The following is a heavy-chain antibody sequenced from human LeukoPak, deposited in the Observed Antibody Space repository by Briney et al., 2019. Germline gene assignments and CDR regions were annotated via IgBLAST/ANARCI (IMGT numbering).Heavy chain of an antibody. J-gene: IGHJ4*02. Sequence: GGSLRLSCAASGFTFSSYWMSWVRQAPGKGLEWVANIKQDGSEKYYVDSVKGRLTISRDNAKNSLYLQMNRLRAEDTAVYYCATELDGQTTVTTFDYWGQGTLVTVSS. CDR2: IKQDGSEK. CDR1: GFTFSSYW. CDR3: ATELDGQTTVTTFDY. D-gene: IGHD4-17*01. V-gene: IGHV3-7*01.